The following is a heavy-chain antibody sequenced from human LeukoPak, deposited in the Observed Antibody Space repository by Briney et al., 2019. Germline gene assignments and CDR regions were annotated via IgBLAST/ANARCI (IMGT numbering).Heavy chain of an antibody. CDR3: AKEPGLRYFDWLSYFDY. D-gene: IGHD3-9*01. CDR2: ISGSGGST. J-gene: IGHJ4*02. V-gene: IGHV3-23*01. CDR1: GFTFSSYA. Sequence: GESLRLSCAASGFTFSSYAMSWVRQAPGKGLEWVSAISGSGGSTYYADSVKGRFTISRDNSKNTLYLQMNSLRAEDTAVYYCAKEPGLRYFDWLSYFDYWGQGTLVTVSS.